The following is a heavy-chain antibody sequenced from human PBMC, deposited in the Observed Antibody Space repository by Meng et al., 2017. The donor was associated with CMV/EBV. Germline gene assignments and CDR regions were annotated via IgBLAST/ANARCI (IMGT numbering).Heavy chain of an antibody. CDR1: GGSISSGGYY. CDR2: IYYSGST. Sequence: SETLSLTCTVSGGSISSGGYYWSWLRQHPGKGLEWIGYIYYSGSTYYNPSLKSRVTISVDTSKNQFPLKLSSVTAADTAVYYCASGPVPDYLGSWGQGTLVTVSS. V-gene: IGHV4-31*03. CDR3: ASGPVPDYLGS. D-gene: IGHD3-10*01. J-gene: IGHJ4*02.